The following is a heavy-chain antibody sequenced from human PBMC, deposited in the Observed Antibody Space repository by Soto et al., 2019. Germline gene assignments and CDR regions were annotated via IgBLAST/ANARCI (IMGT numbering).Heavy chain of an antibody. J-gene: IGHJ4*02. CDR3: ARTQNKGTYYYDSSGYPRPGFDY. D-gene: IGHD3-22*01. V-gene: IGHV4-39*01. CDR2: IYYSGST. Sequence: SETLSLTCTVSGGSISSSSYYWGWIRQPPGKGLEWIGSIYYSGSTYYNPSLKSRVTISVDTSKNQFSLKLSSVTAADTAVYYWARTQNKGTYYYDSSGYPRPGFDYWGQGTLVTVSS. CDR1: GGSISSSSYY.